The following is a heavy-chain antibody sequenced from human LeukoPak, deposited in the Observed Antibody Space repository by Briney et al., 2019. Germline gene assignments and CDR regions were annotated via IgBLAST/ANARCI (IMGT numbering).Heavy chain of an antibody. Sequence: SQTLSLTCAVSGGSISSGDYSWSWIRQPLGEGLEWIGFIYNSGNTYYNPSLKSRVTLSVDTSKNQFSLNLSSVTAADTAVYYCARTAYDSSDFYRFDYWGQGTLVTVSS. CDR2: IYNSGNT. CDR1: GGSISSGDYS. D-gene: IGHD3-22*01. CDR3: ARTAYDSSDFYRFDY. V-gene: IGHV4-30-4*07. J-gene: IGHJ4*02.